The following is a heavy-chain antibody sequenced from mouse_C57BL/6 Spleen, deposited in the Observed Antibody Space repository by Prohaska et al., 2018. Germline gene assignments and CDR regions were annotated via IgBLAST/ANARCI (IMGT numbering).Heavy chain of an antibody. Sequence: GAELVKPGASVKLSCTAPGSNINDYYMLWVKQRTEQGLEWIGRIDPEDGETKYAPKFQGKATITADTSSNTAYLQLSSLTSEDTAVYYCARLYDGSSPFDYGGQGTTLTVSS. CDR1: GSNINDYY. CDR2: IDPEDGET. D-gene: IGHD1-1*01. V-gene: IGHV14-2*01. CDR3: ARLYDGSSPFDY. J-gene: IGHJ2*01.